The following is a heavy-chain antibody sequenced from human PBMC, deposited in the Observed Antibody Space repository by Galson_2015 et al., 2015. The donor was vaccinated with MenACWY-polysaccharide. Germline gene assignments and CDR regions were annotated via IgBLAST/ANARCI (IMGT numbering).Heavy chain of an antibody. CDR3: ARDQREMATITRNYYYYGMDV. CDR2: TYYRSKWYN. Sequence: VISGDSVSSNSAAWNWIRQSPSRGLEWLGRTYYRSKWYNDYAVSVKSRITINPDTSKNQFSLQLNSVTPEDTAVYYCARDQREMATITRNYYYYGMDVWGQGTTVTVSS. D-gene: IGHD5-24*01. V-gene: IGHV6-1*01. J-gene: IGHJ6*02. CDR1: GDSVSSNSAA.